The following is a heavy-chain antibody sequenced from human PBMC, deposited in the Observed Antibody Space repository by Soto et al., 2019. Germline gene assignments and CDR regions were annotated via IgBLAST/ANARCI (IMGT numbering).Heavy chain of an antibody. CDR3: ARGYYDSSGYFGYYYYGMDV. CDR2: IIPIFGTA. D-gene: IGHD3-22*01. Sequence: QVQLVQSGAEVKKPGSSVKVSCKASGGTFSSYAISWVRQAPGQGLEWMGGIIPIFGTANYAQKFQGRVTMTADESTRTAYMELSSLRSEDTAVYYCARGYYDSSGYFGYYYYGMDVWGQGTTVTVSS. V-gene: IGHV1-69*12. CDR1: GGTFSSYA. J-gene: IGHJ6*02.